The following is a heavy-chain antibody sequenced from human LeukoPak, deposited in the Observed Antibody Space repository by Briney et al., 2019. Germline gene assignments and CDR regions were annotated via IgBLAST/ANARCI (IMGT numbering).Heavy chain of an antibody. CDR3: AELGITMIGGV. J-gene: IGHJ6*04. Sequence: GGSLRLSCAASAFTFSSYGMSWVRQAPGKGLEWVSYISSSGSTIYYADSVKGRFTISRDNAKSSLYLQMNSLRAEDTAVYYCAELGITMIGGVWGKGTTVTISS. CDR1: AFTFSSYG. V-gene: IGHV3-48*04. CDR2: ISSSGSTI. D-gene: IGHD3-10*02.